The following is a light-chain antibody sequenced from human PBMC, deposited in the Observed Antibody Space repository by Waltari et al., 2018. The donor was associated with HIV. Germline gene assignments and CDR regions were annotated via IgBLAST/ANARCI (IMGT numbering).Light chain of an antibody. V-gene: IGLV3-21*02. J-gene: IGLJ1*01. CDR2: DER. Sequence: SFVLTQPPSISVAPGQTARITCGPDNIGRKSVNWYQQKPGQAPVFVVYDERDRPSRIPERFSGSNSGNTATLTISRVEAGDEADYFCQVWDSSSDHPYVFGSGTKVTVL. CDR3: QVWDSSSDHPYV. CDR1: NIGRKS.